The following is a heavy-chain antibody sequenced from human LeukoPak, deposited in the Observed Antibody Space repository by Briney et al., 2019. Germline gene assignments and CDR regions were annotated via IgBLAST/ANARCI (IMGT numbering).Heavy chain of an antibody. CDR1: GGSISSYY. CDR3: ARDRPEQWLEFDP. Sequence: SETLSLTCTVSGGSISSYYWSWIRQPPGKGLGWIGYIYYSGSTNYNPSLKSRVTISVDTSKNQFSLKLSSATAADTAVYYCARDRPEQWLEFDPWGQGTLVTVSS. D-gene: IGHD6-19*01. CDR2: IYYSGST. V-gene: IGHV4-59*01. J-gene: IGHJ5*02.